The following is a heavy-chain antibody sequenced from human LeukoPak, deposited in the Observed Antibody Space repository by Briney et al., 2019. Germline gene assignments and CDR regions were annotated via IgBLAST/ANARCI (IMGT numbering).Heavy chain of an antibody. CDR1: GYTFSSYG. CDR3: ARDVDSTMVLFDY. J-gene: IGHJ4*02. CDR2: VSGYSGNT. D-gene: IGHD5-18*01. Sequence: ASVKVSCKASGYTFSSYGIRRVRQAPGQGLEWMGWVSGYSGNTKYAQKVHDRVTMTTDTSTSTAYMELRSLRSDDTAVYYCARDVDSTMVLFDYWGQGTLVTVSS. V-gene: IGHV1-18*01.